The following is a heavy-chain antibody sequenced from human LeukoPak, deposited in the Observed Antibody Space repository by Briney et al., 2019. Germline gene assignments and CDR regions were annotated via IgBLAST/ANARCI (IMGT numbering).Heavy chain of an antibody. CDR1: GYTLTSYS. CDR2: ISAYNGHT. Sequence: ASVKVSCNSFGYTLTSYSISWARHAPGQGLELVGWISAYNGHTNYAQKLQGRVTMTTDTSTSTAYMELRSLRYDDTAVYYCARDVGLLWLGDFQDYYCYGMDVWGQGTTVSVSS. D-gene: IGHD3-10*01. V-gene: IGHV1-18*01. CDR3: ARDVGLLWLGDFQDYYCYGMDV. J-gene: IGHJ6*02.